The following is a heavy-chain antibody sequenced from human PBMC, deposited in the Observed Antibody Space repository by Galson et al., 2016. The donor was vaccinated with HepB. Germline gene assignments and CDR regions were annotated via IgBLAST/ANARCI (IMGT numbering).Heavy chain of an antibody. CDR1: GFTFTSYG. J-gene: IGHJ3*02. D-gene: IGHD1-1*01. V-gene: IGHV3-33*01. CDR3: ARDDNDDRNAFDI. CDR2: IWYDETNK. Sequence: SLRLSCAASGFTFTSYGMHWVRQAPGRGLQWVATIWYDETNKYYTDSVKGRFTVSRDDSKNTVDLQMNSLRVEDTAVYYCARDDNDDRNAFDIWGQGTMVTVSS.